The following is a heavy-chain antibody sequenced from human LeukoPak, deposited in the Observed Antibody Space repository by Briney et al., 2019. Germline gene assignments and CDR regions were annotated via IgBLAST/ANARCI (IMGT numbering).Heavy chain of an antibody. V-gene: IGHV3-30-3*01. Sequence: PGGSLRLSCAASGFTFSSYAMHWVRQAPGKGLEWVAVISYDGSNKYYADSVKGRFTISRDNSKNTLYLQMNSLRAEDTAVYYCARTRYRGSYLIPYFDYWGQGTLVTVSS. CDR1: GFTFSSYA. J-gene: IGHJ4*02. CDR3: ARTRYRGSYLIPYFDY. D-gene: IGHD1-26*01. CDR2: ISYDGSNK.